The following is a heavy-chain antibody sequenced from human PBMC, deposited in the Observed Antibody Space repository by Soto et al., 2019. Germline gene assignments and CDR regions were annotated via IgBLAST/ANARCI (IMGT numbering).Heavy chain of an antibody. V-gene: IGHV4-59*01. D-gene: IGHD3-22*01. Sequence: QVQLQESRPGLVKPSETLSLTCTVSGGSISSYYWSWIRQPPGKGLEWIGYIYYSGSTNYNPSLKSRVTISVDTSKNQFSLKLSSVTAAYTAVYYCAGSDDSSGTFDYWGQGTLVTVSS. CDR2: IYYSGST. CDR1: GGSISSYY. CDR3: AGSDDSSGTFDY. J-gene: IGHJ4*02.